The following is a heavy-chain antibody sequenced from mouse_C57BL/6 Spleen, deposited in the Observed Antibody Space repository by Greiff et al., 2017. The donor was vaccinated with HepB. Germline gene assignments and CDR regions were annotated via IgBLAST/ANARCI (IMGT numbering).Heavy chain of an antibody. CDR1: GFNIKDDY. V-gene: IGHV14-4*01. J-gene: IGHJ3*01. D-gene: IGHD2-14*01. CDR3: IYRNGFAY. CDR2: IDPENGDT. Sequence: EVQRVESGAELVRPGASVKLSCTASGFNIKDDYMHWVKQRPEQGLEWIGWIDPENGDTEYASKFQGKATITADPSSNTAYLQLSSLTSEDTAVYYCIYRNGFAYWGQGTLVTVSA.